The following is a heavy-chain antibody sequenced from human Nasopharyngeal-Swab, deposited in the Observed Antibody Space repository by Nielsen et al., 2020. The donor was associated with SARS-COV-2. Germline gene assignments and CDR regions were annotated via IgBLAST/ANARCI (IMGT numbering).Heavy chain of an antibody. CDR2: INHSGST. D-gene: IGHD2-2*01. CDR1: GGSFSGYY. V-gene: IGHV4-34*01. Sequence: SETLSLTCAVYGGSFSGYYWSWIRQPPGKGLEWIGEINHSGSTNYNPSLKSRVTISVDTSKNQFSLKLSSVTAADTAVYYCARLTSLSSALDYWGQGTLVTVSS. CDR3: ARLTSLSSALDY. J-gene: IGHJ4*02.